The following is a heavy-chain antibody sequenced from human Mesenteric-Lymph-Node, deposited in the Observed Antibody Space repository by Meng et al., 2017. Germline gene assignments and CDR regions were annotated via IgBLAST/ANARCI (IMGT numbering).Heavy chain of an antibody. CDR2: ISGSGGST. V-gene: IGHV3-23*01. J-gene: IGHJ4*02. CDR3: AKPPSSYDSSGYTRFDY. Sequence: GESLKISCAASGFTFSSYAMSWVRQAPGKGLEWVSAISGSGGSTYYADSVKGRFTISRDNSKNTLYLQMNSLRAEDTAVYYCAKPPSSYDSSGYTRFDYWGQGTLVTVSS. CDR1: GFTFSSYA. D-gene: IGHD3-22*01.